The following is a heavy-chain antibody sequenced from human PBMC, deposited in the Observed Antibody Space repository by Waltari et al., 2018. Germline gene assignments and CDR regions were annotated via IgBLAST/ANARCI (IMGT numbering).Heavy chain of an antibody. V-gene: IGHV3-74*01. D-gene: IGHD7-27*01. CDR3: VTDDPGLGLDV. Sequence: EVQLVESGGGLVQPGGSLRLSCAASGFTFTKYWMHWVRQDEGKGLMWVAHSNSDGSGTTYGDSVKGRFTITRDNARDTVYLQMTSLRAEDTAVYFCVTDDPGLGLDVWGQGTTVTVSS. CDR2: SNSDGSGT. CDR1: GFTFTKYW. J-gene: IGHJ6*02.